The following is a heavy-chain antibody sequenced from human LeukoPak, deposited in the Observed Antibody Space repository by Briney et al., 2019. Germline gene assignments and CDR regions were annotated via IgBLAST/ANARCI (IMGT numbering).Heavy chain of an antibody. V-gene: IGHV3-9*01. J-gene: IGHJ4*02. Sequence: GGSLRLSCAGSGFIFNNYAMHWVRQPPGKGLEWVSGISWNSGSIDYADSVKGRFTISRDNAKNSLYLQMNSLRVEDTAVYYCARDLDTALDYWGQGTLVTVSS. D-gene: IGHD5-18*01. CDR1: GFIFNNYA. CDR3: ARDLDTALDY. CDR2: ISWNSGSI.